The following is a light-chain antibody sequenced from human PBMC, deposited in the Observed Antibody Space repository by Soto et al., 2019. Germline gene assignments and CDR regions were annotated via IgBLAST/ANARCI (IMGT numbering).Light chain of an antibody. CDR3: QQYDNWPLT. CDR1: QSVNSN. J-gene: IGKJ4*01. Sequence: IVMTQSPATLSVSPGERVTLSCRASQSVNSNLAWYQQKPGQAPRLLLYGASTRATGLPARFSGGGSGTEFTLTINSLQSEDFEVYYCQQYDNWPLTFGGGTKVEIK. CDR2: GAS. V-gene: IGKV3-15*01.